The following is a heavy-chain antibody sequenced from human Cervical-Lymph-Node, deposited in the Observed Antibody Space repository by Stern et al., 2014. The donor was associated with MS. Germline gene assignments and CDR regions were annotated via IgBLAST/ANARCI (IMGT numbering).Heavy chain of an antibody. Sequence: QEQLVESGPGLVKPSQTLSLTCTVSGGSISSGGYYWSWIRQHPGKGLEWIGYIYYSGSTYYNTPLKSRFTISVDTSKNQFSLKLISVTAADTAVYYCARDHAGGNSEYYYYGMDVWGQGTTVTVSS. CDR2: IYYSGST. V-gene: IGHV4-31*03. D-gene: IGHD4-23*01. CDR1: GGSISSGGYY. CDR3: ARDHAGGNSEYYYYGMDV. J-gene: IGHJ6*02.